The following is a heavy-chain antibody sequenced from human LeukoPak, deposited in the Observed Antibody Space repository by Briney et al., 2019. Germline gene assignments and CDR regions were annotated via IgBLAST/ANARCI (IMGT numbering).Heavy chain of an antibody. Sequence: GGSLRLSCAASGFTFSNYAMTWVRKAPGKGLVWVSRINTDGSSTRYADSVKGRFTISRDNAKNTLYLQMNSLRAEDTAVYYCARAYCSGGSCPSGINVWGQGTTVTVSS. J-gene: IGHJ6*02. CDR1: GFTFSNYA. CDR2: INTDGSST. CDR3: ARAYCSGGSCPSGINV. V-gene: IGHV3-74*01. D-gene: IGHD2-15*01.